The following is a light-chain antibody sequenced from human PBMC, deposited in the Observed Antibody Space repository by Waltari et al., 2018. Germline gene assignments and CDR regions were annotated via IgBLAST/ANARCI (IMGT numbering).Light chain of an antibody. CDR3: QVWDNSVVV. Sequence: SYVLTQPPSVSVAPGETARISCGGDTIASKSVHWYQQKPGQAPMMVIYYDRDRPSGIPERFSGSNFGDTATLTISRVEAGDEADYHCQVWDNSVVVFGGGTKLTVL. CDR1: TIASKS. CDR2: YDR. J-gene: IGLJ2*01. V-gene: IGLV3-21*04.